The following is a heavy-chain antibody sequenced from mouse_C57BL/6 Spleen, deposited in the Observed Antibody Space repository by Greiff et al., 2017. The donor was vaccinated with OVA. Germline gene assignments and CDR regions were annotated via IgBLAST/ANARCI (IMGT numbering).Heavy chain of an antibody. CDR2: IRSKSNNYAT. J-gene: IGHJ1*03. CDR1: GFSFNTYA. V-gene: IGHV10-1*01. D-gene: IGHD1-1*01. CDR3: VRQRYGSRKDWYFDV. Sequence: DVHLVESGGGLVQPKGSLKLSCAASGFSFNTYAMNWVRQAPGKGLEWVARIRSKSNNYATYYADSVKDRFTISRDDSESMLYLQMNNLKTEDTAMYYCVRQRYGSRKDWYFDVWGTGTTVTVSS.